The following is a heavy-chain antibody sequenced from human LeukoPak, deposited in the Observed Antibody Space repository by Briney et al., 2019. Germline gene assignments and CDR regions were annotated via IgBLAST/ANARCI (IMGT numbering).Heavy chain of an antibody. CDR1: GGSISGYY. Sequence: SETLSLTCTVSGGSISGYYGSWIRQPPGKGLEWIGHIYYSGSTYYNPSLKSRVTISVDTSKNQFSLKLNSVTAADTAVYYCARHYGPWGQGTLVTVSS. V-gene: IGHV4-59*08. CDR2: IYYSGST. J-gene: IGHJ5*02. D-gene: IGHD3-10*01. CDR3: ARHYGP.